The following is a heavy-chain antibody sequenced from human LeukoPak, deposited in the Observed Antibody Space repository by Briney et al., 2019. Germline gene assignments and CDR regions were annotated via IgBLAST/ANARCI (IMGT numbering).Heavy chain of an antibody. J-gene: IGHJ1*01. CDR3: VREAAGINIAEYFQH. Sequence: PGGSLTLACAASGFTFSDYAMNWVRQAPGKGLEWVSSISDDSTYIQYADSVKGRFTISRDNGKNSLYLQMSTLRAEDTAMYYCVREAAGINIAEYFQHWGQGTLVTVSS. CDR2: ISDDSTYI. CDR1: GFTFSDYA. V-gene: IGHV3-21*01. D-gene: IGHD1-14*01.